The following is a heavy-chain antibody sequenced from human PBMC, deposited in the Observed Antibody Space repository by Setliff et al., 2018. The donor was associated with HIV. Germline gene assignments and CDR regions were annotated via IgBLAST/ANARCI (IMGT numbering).Heavy chain of an antibody. V-gene: IGHV1-18*01. CDR3: ARGGSYWGDAFDI. CDR2: ISTSNGYT. J-gene: IGHJ3*02. Sequence: ASVKVSCKASGYTFSSYEISWVRQAPGQGLEWMGRISTSNGYTNYAQKLQGRVTVTTDTSTSTAYMELRGLRSDDTAVYYCARGGSYWGDAFDIWGQGTMITVSS. D-gene: IGHD1-26*01. CDR1: GYTFSSYE.